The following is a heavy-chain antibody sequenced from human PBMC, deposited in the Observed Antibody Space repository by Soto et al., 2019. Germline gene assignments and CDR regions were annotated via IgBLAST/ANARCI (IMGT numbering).Heavy chain of an antibody. D-gene: IGHD3-16*01. CDR1: GFTFSSYG. J-gene: IGHJ4*02. Sequence: QVQLVESGGGVVQPGRSLRLSCAASGFTFSSYGMHWVRQAPGKGLEWVAVISYDGSNKYYADSVKGRFTISRDNSKNTLYLQMNSLRAEDTAVYYCAKDLYTDFDYWGQGTLVTVSS. CDR3: AKDLYTDFDY. V-gene: IGHV3-30*18. CDR2: ISYDGSNK.